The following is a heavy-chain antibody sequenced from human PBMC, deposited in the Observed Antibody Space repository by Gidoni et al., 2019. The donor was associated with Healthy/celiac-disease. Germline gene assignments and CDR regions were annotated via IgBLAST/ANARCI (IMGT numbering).Heavy chain of an antibody. Sequence: QVQLQESGPGLVKPSETLSLTCTVSGGSISTYYSIWIRPPPGKGLEWIGYIYYSGSTNYNPSLKSRVTISVDTSKNQFSLKLSSVTAADTAVYYCARVSCSGGSCYPPGDYYYYYMDVWGKGTTVTVSS. J-gene: IGHJ6*03. CDR1: GGSISTYY. CDR2: IYYSGST. V-gene: IGHV4-59*01. CDR3: ARVSCSGGSCYPPGDYYYYYMDV. D-gene: IGHD2-15*01.